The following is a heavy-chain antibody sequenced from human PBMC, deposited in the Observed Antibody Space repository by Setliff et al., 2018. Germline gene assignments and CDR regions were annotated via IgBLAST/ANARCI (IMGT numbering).Heavy chain of an antibody. Sequence: GGSLRLSCAASGFTFSSYAMSWVRQAPGKGLEWVSAISGSGGSTYYADSVKGRFTISRDNSKNLVYLQMNSLRVEDTAIYYCASPFNIYTAYYWGQGTLVTVSS. V-gene: IGHV3-23*01. CDR1: GFTFSSYA. J-gene: IGHJ4*02. D-gene: IGHD2-2*02. CDR2: ISGSGGST. CDR3: ASPFNIYTAYY.